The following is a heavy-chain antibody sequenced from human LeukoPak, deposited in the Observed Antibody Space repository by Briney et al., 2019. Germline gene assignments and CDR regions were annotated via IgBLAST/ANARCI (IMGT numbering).Heavy chain of an antibody. J-gene: IGHJ5*02. CDR2: ISGSGGST. CDR1: GFTFSSYA. V-gene: IGHV3-23*01. D-gene: IGHD3-9*01. CDR3: AKAISHVLRYFDWLLRLNNWFDP. Sequence: GGSLRLSCAASGFTFSSYAMNWVRQAPGKGLKWVSGISGSGGSTYSADSVKGRFTIFRDNSKNTLYLQMNSLRAEDTAVYYCAKAISHVLRYFDWLLRLNNWFDPWGQGTLVTVSS.